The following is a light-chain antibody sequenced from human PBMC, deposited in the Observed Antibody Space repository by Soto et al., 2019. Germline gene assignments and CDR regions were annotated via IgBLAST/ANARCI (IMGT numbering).Light chain of an antibody. CDR2: AAS. J-gene: IGKJ4*01. V-gene: IGKV3-20*01. CDR3: QYYGTSIT. Sequence: EIVLTQSPYTLSVSPRDRVTLSCSASQSISINLGWYQHKPGQARRLIIYAASNRATGLPARFSGSGSGTDFTLTFSRLEPEDFAVYYCQYYGTSITFGRGTKVDIK. CDR1: QSISIN.